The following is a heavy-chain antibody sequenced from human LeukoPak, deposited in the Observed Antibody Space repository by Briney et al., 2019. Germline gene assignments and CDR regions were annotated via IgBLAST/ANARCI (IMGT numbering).Heavy chain of an antibody. D-gene: IGHD3-10*01. CDR2: INPNSGGT. CDR1: GYTFTGYY. CDR3: ASGPGEWFGELVDY. J-gene: IGHJ4*02. Sequence: ASVKVSCKASGYTFTGYYMHWVRQAPGQGLEWMGWINPNSGGTNYAQKFQGRVTMTRDTSISTAYMELSRLRSDDTAMYYCASGPGEWFGELVDYWGQGTLVTVSA. V-gene: IGHV1-2*02.